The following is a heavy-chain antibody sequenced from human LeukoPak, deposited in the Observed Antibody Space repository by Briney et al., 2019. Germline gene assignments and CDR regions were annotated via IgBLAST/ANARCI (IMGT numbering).Heavy chain of an antibody. D-gene: IGHD6-19*01. J-gene: IGHJ4*02. Sequence: VKVSCKASGGTFSSYAISWVRQAPGQGLEWMGGIIPIFGTANYAQKFQGRVTITTDESTSTAYMELRSLRSDDTAVYYCARDSKAVAGTGIDYWGQGTLVTVSS. CDR3: ARDSKAVAGTGIDY. CDR1: GGTFSSYA. CDR2: IIPIFGTA. V-gene: IGHV1-69*05.